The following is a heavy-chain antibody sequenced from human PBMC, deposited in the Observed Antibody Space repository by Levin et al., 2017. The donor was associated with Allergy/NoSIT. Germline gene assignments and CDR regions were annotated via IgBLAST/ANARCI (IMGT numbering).Heavy chain of an antibody. Sequence: ASVKVSCKASGYTFTTYAMHWVRQAPGQRLEWMGWINSGNGNTKYSQKFQGRVTITRDTSASTAYMELSSLRSEDTAVYFCAREVVGAAGFDYWGQGTLVTVSS. J-gene: IGHJ4*02. CDR2: INSGNGNT. D-gene: IGHD2-15*01. CDR3: AREVVGAAGFDY. CDR1: GYTFTTYA. V-gene: IGHV1-3*01.